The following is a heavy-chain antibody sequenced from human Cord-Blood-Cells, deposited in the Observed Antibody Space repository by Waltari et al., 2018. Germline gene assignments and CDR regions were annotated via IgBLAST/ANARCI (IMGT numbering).Heavy chain of an antibody. D-gene: IGHD6-19*01. J-gene: IGHJ4*02. V-gene: IGHV3-53*01. CDR1: GFTVSSTY. CDR2: IYSGGST. Sequence: EVQLVESGGGLIQPGGSLRLSCAASGFTVSSTYMSWVRQAPGKGLEWVSVIYSGGSTYYADSVKGRFTISRDNSKNTLYLQMNSLRAEDTAVYYCARTEHSGWYYFDYWGQGTLVTVSS. CDR3: ARTEHSGWYYFDY.